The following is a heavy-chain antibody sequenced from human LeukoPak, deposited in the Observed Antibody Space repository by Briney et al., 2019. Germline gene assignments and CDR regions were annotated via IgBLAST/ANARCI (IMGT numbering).Heavy chain of an antibody. CDR3: ARGGWTTGMDY. CDR1: GYSFTSHG. J-gene: IGHJ4*02. Sequence: GASVKVSCKTSGYSFTSHGISWVRQAPGQGLEWMGWISGYNGNTNYAQKFQGRVTMTTDASTRTAHMEVRGLRSDDTAVYYCARGGWTTGMDYRGQGTLVTVSS. CDR2: ISGYNGNT. D-gene: IGHD1-14*01. V-gene: IGHV1-18*01.